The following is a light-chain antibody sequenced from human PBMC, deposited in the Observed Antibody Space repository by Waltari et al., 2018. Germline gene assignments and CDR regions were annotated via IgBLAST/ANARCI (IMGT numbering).Light chain of an antibody. CDR1: QSILYNSNNKNY. J-gene: IGKJ4*01. V-gene: IGKV4-1*01. CDR2: WAS. Sequence: DIVMTQSPDSLAVSLGERATINCKSSQSILYNSNNKNYLAWYQQKSGQPPKLLFSWASNRDSGVPDRFSGSGSGTDFTLKISRVEAEDVGVYYCMQHSYWPLTFGGGTKVEIK. CDR3: MQHSYWPLT.